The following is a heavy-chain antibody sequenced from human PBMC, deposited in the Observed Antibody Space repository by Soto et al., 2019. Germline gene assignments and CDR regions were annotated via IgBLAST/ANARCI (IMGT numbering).Heavy chain of an antibody. V-gene: IGHV1-69*12. Sequence: QVQLVQSGAEVKKPGSSVKVSCKASGGTFSSYAISWVRQAPGQGLEWMGGIIPIFGTANYAQKFQGRVTITADESTSTAYMGLSSLRSEDTAVYYCAREGGRWLQLDNYYYGMDVWGQGTTVTVSS. J-gene: IGHJ6*02. CDR2: IIPIFGTA. CDR1: GGTFSSYA. D-gene: IGHD5-12*01. CDR3: AREGGRWLQLDNYYYGMDV.